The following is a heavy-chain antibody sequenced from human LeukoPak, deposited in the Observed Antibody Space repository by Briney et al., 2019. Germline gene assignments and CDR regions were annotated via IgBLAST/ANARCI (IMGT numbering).Heavy chain of an antibody. CDR2: IRYDGSNK. D-gene: IGHD3-22*01. CDR1: GFTFSSYG. CDR3: AKVYDSSGYYLEYYFDY. V-gene: IGHV3-30*02. Sequence: GGSLRLSCAASGFTFSSYGMHWVRQAPGKGLEWVAFIRYDGSNKYYADSVKGRFTISRDNSKNTLYLQMNSLRAEDTAVYYCAKVYDSSGYYLEYYFDYWGQGTLVTVSS. J-gene: IGHJ4*02.